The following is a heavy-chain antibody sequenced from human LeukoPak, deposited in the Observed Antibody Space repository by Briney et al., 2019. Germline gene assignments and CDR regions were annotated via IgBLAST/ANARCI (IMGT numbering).Heavy chain of an antibody. D-gene: IGHD1-1*01. CDR1: GFTFTSFG. CDR2: ISAYNGDT. CDR3: ARGGLSGGGTGTEGY. Sequence: AASVKVSCTASGFTFTSFGFGWVRQAPGQGLEWMGWISAYNGDTKYAQRFQGRVTMTTDRSASIAYMELRSLRSDDTAVYYCARGGLSGGGTGTEGYWGQGTLVTVSS. V-gene: IGHV1-18*01. J-gene: IGHJ4*02.